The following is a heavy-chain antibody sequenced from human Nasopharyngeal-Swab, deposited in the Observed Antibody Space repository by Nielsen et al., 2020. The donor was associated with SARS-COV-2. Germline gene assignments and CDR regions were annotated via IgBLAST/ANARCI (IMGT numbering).Heavy chain of an antibody. CDR3: ARGGGSYLHFDY. CDR2: ISSSSSYI. V-gene: IGHV3-21*01. J-gene: IGHJ4*02. Sequence: GGSLRLSCAASGFTFSSYSMNWVRQAPGKGLEWVSSISSSSSYIYYADSVKGRFTISRDNAKNSLYLQTNSLRAEDTAVYYCARGGGSYLHFDYWGQGTLVTVSS. D-gene: IGHD1-26*01. CDR1: GFTFSSYS.